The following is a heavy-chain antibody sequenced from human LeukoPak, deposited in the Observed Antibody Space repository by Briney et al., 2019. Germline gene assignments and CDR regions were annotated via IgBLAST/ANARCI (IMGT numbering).Heavy chain of an antibody. CDR1: GFTFSDYY. J-gene: IGHJ4*02. Sequence: PGGSLRLSCAASGFTFSDYYMSWVRQAPGKGLEWVSVIYSGGSTYYADSVKGRFTISRDNSKNTLYLQMNSLRAEDTAVYYCARDSSSGWFYFDYWGQGTLVTVSS. CDR2: IYSGGST. V-gene: IGHV3-53*01. D-gene: IGHD6-19*01. CDR3: ARDSSSGWFYFDY.